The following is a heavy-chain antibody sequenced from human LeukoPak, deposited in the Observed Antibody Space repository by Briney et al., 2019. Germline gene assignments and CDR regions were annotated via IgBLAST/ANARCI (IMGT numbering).Heavy chain of an antibody. Sequence: ASVKVSCKASGYTFSGFYMHWVRQAPGQGLEWMGWINPNSGGTNYAQKFQGRVTMTRDTSISTAYMELSRLRSDDTAVYYCARVVYSSSRTVVAFDIWGQGTMVTVSS. CDR3: ARVVYSSSRTVVAFDI. CDR2: INPNSGGT. D-gene: IGHD6-13*01. J-gene: IGHJ3*02. CDR1: GYTFSGFY. V-gene: IGHV1-2*02.